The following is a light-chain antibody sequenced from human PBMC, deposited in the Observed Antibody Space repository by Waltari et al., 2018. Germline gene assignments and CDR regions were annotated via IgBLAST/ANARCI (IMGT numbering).Light chain of an antibody. CDR1: QSVSHTY. Sequence: RARQSVSHTYLAGNQQTTRPSPRLLIYGSTNRATGIPDRFSGSGSGTFFTLTISMLEPEDFAVYYCQQYSRSLWTFGQGTKVEIK. V-gene: IGKV3-20*01. CDR2: GST. CDR3: QQYSRSLWT. J-gene: IGKJ1*01.